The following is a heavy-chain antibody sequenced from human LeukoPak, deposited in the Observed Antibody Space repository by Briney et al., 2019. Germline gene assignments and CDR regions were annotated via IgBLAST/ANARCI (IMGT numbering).Heavy chain of an antibody. Sequence: GGSLRLSCAASGFTFTTYWMGWVRRAPGKGLEWVANINQDGSEKYYVDSVKGRFTISRDNAKNSLYLQMNSLRAEDAAVYYCARPLKYYYGSETYFWFDPWGQGTLVTVSS. CDR2: INQDGSEK. D-gene: IGHD3-10*01. V-gene: IGHV3-7*01. J-gene: IGHJ5*02. CDR3: ARPLKYYYGSETYFWFDP. CDR1: GFTFTTYW.